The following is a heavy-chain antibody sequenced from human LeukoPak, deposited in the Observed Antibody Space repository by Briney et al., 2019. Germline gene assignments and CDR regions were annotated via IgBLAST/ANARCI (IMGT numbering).Heavy chain of an antibody. V-gene: IGHV3-23*01. CDR1: GFTFSSYA. J-gene: IGHJ1*01. Sequence: GGSLRLSCAASGFTFSSYAMSWVRQAPGKGLEWVSAISGSGGSTYYADSVKGRFTISRDNSKNTLYLQMNSLRAEDTAVYYCAKDRGSSGYLAEYFQHWGQGTLATVSS. D-gene: IGHD3-22*01. CDR3: AKDRGSSGYLAEYFQH. CDR2: ISGSGGST.